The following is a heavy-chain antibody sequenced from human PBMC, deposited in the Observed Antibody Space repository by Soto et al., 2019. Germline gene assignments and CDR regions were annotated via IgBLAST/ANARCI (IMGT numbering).Heavy chain of an antibody. CDR1: GFTFDDYA. CDR2: INWDSGSI. Sequence: PGGSLRLSCAASGFTFDDYAMHWVRQAPGKGLEWVSGINWDSGSIDYADSVKGRFTISRDNAKNSLYLQMNSLRAEDTALYYCAKAVRFLEWLLSDYYGMDAWGQGTTVTVSS. V-gene: IGHV3-9*01. D-gene: IGHD3-3*01. J-gene: IGHJ6*02. CDR3: AKAVRFLEWLLSDYYGMDA.